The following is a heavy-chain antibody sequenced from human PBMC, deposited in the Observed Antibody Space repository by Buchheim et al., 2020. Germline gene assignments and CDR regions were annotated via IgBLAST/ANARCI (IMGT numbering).Heavy chain of an antibody. V-gene: IGHV4-34*01. CDR2: INHSGST. CDR1: GGSFSGYY. D-gene: IGHD6-13*01. J-gene: IGHJ6*02. Sequence: QVQLQQWGAGLLKPSETLSLTCAVYGGSFSGYYWSWIRRPPGKGLEWIGEINHSGSTNYNPSLKSRVTISVDTSKNQFSLKLSSVTAADTAVYYCARGAIAAAGKGVLDVWGQGTT. CDR3: ARGAIAAAGKGVLDV.